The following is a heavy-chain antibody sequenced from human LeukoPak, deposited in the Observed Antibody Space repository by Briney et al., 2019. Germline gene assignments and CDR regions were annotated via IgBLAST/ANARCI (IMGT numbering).Heavy chain of an antibody. CDR2: IYYSGST. D-gene: IGHD6-13*01. CDR1: GGSISSYY. Sequence: PSETLSLTCTVSGGSISSYYWGWIRQPPGKGLEWIGSIYYSGSTYYNPSLKSRVTISVDTSKNQFSLKLSSVTAADTAVYYCASGYSSSWYKISRWYFDLWGRGTLVTVSS. V-gene: IGHV4-39*07. CDR3: ASGYSSSWYKISRWYFDL. J-gene: IGHJ2*01.